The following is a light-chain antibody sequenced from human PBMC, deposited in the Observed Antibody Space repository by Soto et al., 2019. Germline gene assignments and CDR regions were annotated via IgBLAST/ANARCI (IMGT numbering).Light chain of an antibody. J-gene: IGKJ1*01. CDR3: QQYGSSGT. CDR2: GAS. V-gene: IGKV3-15*01. Sequence: VMTQAPATLSVSPGERVTLSCRASQTINNNVAWYQLKDGQVPRLLIYGASTSATDIPARFSGSGSGTEFTLTISSLQSEDFAEYHCQQYGSSGTFGQGT. CDR1: QTINNN.